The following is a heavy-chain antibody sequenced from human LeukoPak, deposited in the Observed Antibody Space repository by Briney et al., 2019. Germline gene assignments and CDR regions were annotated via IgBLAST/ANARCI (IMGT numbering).Heavy chain of an antibody. CDR1: GFTFSSYE. D-gene: IGHD1-26*01. CDR2: ISTSGNTI. V-gene: IGHV3-48*03. Sequence: GGSLRLSXAASGFTFSSYEMNWVRQAPGKGLEWVSYISTSGNTIYYADSVKGRFTISRDNAKNSLYLQMNSLRAEDTAVYYCAREWDPAGRDAFDMWGQGTMVTVSS. J-gene: IGHJ3*02. CDR3: AREWDPAGRDAFDM.